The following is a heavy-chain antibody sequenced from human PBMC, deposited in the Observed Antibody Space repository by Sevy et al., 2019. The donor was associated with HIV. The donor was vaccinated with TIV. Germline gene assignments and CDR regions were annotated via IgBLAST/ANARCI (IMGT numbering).Heavy chain of an antibody. CDR3: ARDSHGFDFDY. Sequence: GSLRLSCAASGFTFSSYAMHWVRQAPGKGLEWVAVISYDGSNKYYADSVKGRFTISRDNSKNTLYLQMNSLRAEDTAVYYCARDSHGFDFDYWGQGTLVTVSS. CDR1: GFTFSSYA. D-gene: IGHD6-25*01. V-gene: IGHV3-30-3*01. CDR2: ISYDGSNK. J-gene: IGHJ4*02.